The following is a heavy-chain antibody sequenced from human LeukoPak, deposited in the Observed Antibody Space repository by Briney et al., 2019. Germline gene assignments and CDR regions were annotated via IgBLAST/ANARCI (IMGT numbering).Heavy chain of an antibody. Sequence: GGSLRLSCAASGITVSTNYMSWVRQAPGKGLEWVSVIYSDGSTSYADSVKGRFTLSRDNSKNTVYLQVSSLRVEDTAVYYCFNYAYWGQGTLATVSS. J-gene: IGHJ4*02. CDR3: FNYAY. CDR1: GITVSTNY. D-gene: IGHD3-16*01. V-gene: IGHV3-66*01. CDR2: IYSDGST.